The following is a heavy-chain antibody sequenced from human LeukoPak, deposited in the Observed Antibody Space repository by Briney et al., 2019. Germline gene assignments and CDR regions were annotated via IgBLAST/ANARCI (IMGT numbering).Heavy chain of an antibody. CDR3: ARAVDTAMVEAFDI. J-gene: IGHJ3*02. Sequence: SETLSLTCTVSGGSISSGGYYWSWIRQPPGKGLEWIGYIYHSGSTYYNPSLKSRVTISVDRSKNQFSLKLSSVTAADTAVYYCARAVDTAMVEAFDIWGQGTMVTVSS. CDR2: IYHSGST. CDR1: GGSISSGGYY. D-gene: IGHD5-18*01. V-gene: IGHV4-30-2*01.